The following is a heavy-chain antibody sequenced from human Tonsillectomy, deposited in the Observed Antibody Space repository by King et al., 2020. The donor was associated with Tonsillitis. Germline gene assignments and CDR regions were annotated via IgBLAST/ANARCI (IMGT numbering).Heavy chain of an antibody. D-gene: IGHD3-3*01. J-gene: IGHJ4*02. CDR2: ISGSGGST. CDR1: GFTFSSYA. V-gene: IGHV3-23*04. CDR3: AKGARGAYYDFWSGYYLFDY. Sequence: VQLVESGGGLVQPGGSLRLSCAASGFTFSSYAMSWVRQAQGKGLEWVSAISGSGGSTYYADSVKGRFTISRDNSKNTLYLQMNSLRAEDTAVYYCAKGARGAYYDFWSGYYLFDYWGQGTLVTVSS.